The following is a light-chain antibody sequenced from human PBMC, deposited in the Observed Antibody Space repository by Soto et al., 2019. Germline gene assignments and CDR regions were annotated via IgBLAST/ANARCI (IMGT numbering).Light chain of an antibody. CDR2: KAS. CDR1: QSISTW. CDR3: QQYNAYPLT. V-gene: IGKV1-5*03. Sequence: DIQMTQSPSTLSASVGDRVTITCRASQSISTWLAWYQQKPGKAPKLLIYKASNLEGGVPSRFSGSGSGTAFTITISGLQPDDFATYYCQQYNAYPLTFGGGTTVEIK. J-gene: IGKJ4*01.